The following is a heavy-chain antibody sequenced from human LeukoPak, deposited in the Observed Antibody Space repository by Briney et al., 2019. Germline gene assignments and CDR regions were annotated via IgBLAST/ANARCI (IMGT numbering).Heavy chain of an antibody. Sequence: VASVKVSCTASGYTFTSYGISWVRQAPGQGLEWMGWISAYNGNTNYAQKLQGRVTMTTDTSTSTAYMELRSLRSDDTAVYYCARSGDIVVVTGTFDYWGQGTLVTVSS. J-gene: IGHJ4*02. CDR3: ARSGDIVVVTGTFDY. V-gene: IGHV1-18*01. D-gene: IGHD2-21*02. CDR1: GYTFTSYG. CDR2: ISAYNGNT.